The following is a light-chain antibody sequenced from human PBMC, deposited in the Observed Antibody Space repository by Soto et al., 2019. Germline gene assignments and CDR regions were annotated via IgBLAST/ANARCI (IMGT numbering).Light chain of an antibody. Sequence: EIVMTQSPKTLSVSPGERATLSCMGIQSVSSNLAWYQQKPGQAPRHLIYGASSRATGIPDRFSGSGSGTDFTLTISSLQSEDFAVYYCQQYDNWLPAWTFGQGSKV. CDR3: QQYDNWLPAWT. CDR1: QSVSSN. CDR2: GAS. V-gene: IGKV3D-15*01. J-gene: IGKJ1*01.